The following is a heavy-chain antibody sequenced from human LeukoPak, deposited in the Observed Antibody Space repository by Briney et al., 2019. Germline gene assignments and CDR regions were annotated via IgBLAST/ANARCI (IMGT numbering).Heavy chain of an antibody. CDR2: ISAYNGNT. Sequence: ASVKVSCKASGYTFTSYGISWVRQAPGQGLGWMGWISAYNGNTNYAQKLQGRVTMTTDTSTSTAYMELRSLRSDDTAVYYCAREMDYYDSSGYYPTSYYYYMDVWGKGTTVTVSS. D-gene: IGHD3-22*01. V-gene: IGHV1-18*01. CDR3: AREMDYYDSSGYYPTSYYYYMDV. J-gene: IGHJ6*03. CDR1: GYTFTSYG.